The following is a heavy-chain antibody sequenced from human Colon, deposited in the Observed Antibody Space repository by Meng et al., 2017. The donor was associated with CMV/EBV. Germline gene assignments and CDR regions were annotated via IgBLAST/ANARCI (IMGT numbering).Heavy chain of an antibody. Sequence: ASVKVSCKASGYPFTNYNINWVRQATGQGLEWMGWMNPNSGETGFGQKFQGRITMTRDTSISTAYLELSSLKSEDTAVYYCARWANCGGDCHAHYPPHVSWGLDVWGQGIAVTVSS. D-gene: IGHD2-21*01. CDR1: GYPFTNYN. CDR3: ARWANCGGDCHAHYPPHVSWGLDV. V-gene: IGHV1-8*01. J-gene: IGHJ6*02. CDR2: MNPNSGET.